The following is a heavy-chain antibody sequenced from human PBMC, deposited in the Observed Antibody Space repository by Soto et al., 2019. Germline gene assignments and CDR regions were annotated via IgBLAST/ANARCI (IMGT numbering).Heavy chain of an antibody. D-gene: IGHD5-18*01. CDR1: GFTFSSYA. V-gene: IGHV3-21*01. Sequence: GGSLRLSCAASGFTFSSYAMNWVRQAPGKGLEWVSAISGSGGCIYYADSVKGRFTISRDKAKNSLYLQMNGLRAEDTAVYYCARDQPGYSYGYGLGYWGQGTLVTVSS. CDR2: ISGSGGCI. CDR3: ARDQPGYSYGYGLGY. J-gene: IGHJ4*02.